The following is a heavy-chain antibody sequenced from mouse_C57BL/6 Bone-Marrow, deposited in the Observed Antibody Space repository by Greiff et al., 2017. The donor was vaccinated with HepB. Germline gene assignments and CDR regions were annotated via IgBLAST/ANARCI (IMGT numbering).Heavy chain of an antibody. CDR3: ARNGDGNSWFAY. D-gene: IGHD2-1*01. J-gene: IGHJ3*01. V-gene: IGHV1-54*01. CDR2: INPGSGGT. CDR1: GYAFTNYL. Sequence: VQLKESGAELVRPGTSVKVSCKASGYAFTNYLIEWVKQRPGQGLEWIGVINPGSGGTNYNEKFKGKATLTADKSSSTAYMQLSSLTSEDSAVYFCARNGDGNSWFAYWGQGTLVTVSA.